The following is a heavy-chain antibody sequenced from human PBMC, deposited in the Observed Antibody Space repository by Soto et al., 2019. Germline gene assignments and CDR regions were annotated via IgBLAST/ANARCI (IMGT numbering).Heavy chain of an antibody. D-gene: IGHD3-9*01. CDR3: AKDQANYDILTGYYYYYGMDV. Sequence: GGSLRLSCAASGFTFSSYAMSWVRQAPGKGLEWVSAISGSGGSTYYADSVKGRFTISRDNSKNTLYLQMNSLRAEDTAVYYCAKDQANYDILTGYYYYYGMDVWGQGTTVTVSS. J-gene: IGHJ6*02. CDR1: GFTFSSYA. CDR2: ISGSGGST. V-gene: IGHV3-23*01.